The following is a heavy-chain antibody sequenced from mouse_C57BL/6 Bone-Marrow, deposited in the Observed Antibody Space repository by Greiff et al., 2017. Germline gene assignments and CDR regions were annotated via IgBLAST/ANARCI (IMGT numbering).Heavy chain of an antibody. J-gene: IGHJ3*01. D-gene: IGHD3-2*02. CDR2: IDPSDSDT. Sequence: QVQLQQPGAELVKPGASVKLSCKASGYTFTSYWMQWVKQRPGQGLEWIGEIDPSDSDTNYNQKFKGKATLTVDTSSSTAYMQLSSLTSEDTAVYYCARDNYPRLRGGWIAYWGQGTLVTVSA. CDR1: GYTFTSYW. CDR3: ARDNYPRLRGGWIAY. V-gene: IGHV1-50*01.